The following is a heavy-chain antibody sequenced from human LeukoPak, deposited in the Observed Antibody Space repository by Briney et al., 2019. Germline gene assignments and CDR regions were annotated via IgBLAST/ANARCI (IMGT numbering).Heavy chain of an antibody. V-gene: IGHV3-74*01. CDR2: ISTDASST. CDR1: GFTFSSYW. J-gene: IGHJ4*02. Sequence: GGSLRLSCAASGFTFSSYWMHWVRQAPGKGLVWVSRISTDASSTTYADSVKGRFTISRDNAKNSLYLQMDSLRAEDTAVYYCARDQGGSTGYWGQGTLVTVSS. D-gene: IGHD1-26*01. CDR3: ARDQGGSTGY.